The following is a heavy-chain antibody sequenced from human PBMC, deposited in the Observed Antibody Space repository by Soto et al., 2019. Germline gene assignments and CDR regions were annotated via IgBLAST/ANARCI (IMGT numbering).Heavy chain of an antibody. Sequence: SETLSLTCSVSGGSISSYYWSWIRQPPGKGLEWIGYINYSGSTNYNPSLKSRVTISIDTSKNQFSLNLTSVTAADTAVYYCARHPYSGSYYVTFDYWGQGTQVTVS. D-gene: IGHD1-26*01. CDR2: INYSGST. CDR1: GGSISSYY. V-gene: IGHV4-59*08. J-gene: IGHJ4*02. CDR3: ARHPYSGSYYVTFDY.